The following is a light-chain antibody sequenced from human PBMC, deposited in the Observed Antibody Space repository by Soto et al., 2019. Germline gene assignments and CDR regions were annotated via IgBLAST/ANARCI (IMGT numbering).Light chain of an antibody. V-gene: IGKV3-15*01. CDR3: QQYNNWPPT. CDR1: QSVTSN. J-gene: IGKJ5*01. CDR2: GAS. Sequence: EIVMTQSPATLSVSPGERATLSCRARQSVTSNLAWYQQKPGQAPRLLIYGASTRATGIPARFSGSGSGTESTLTISSLQSEDVAVYYCQQYNNWPPTFGQGTRLEIK.